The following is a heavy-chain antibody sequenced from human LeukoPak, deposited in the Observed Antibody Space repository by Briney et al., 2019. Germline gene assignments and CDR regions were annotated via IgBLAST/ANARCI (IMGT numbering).Heavy chain of an antibody. CDR3: ARGLAKRSASFWFSPLYY. Sequence: SETVSLTCAVSGVSFSGYYWSWIRQPPGKGLEWIGEINHSGSTNYNPSLKSRVTISVDTSKNQFSLKLSSVTAADTAVYYCARGLAKRSASFWFSPLYYWGEGTLVTVSS. D-gene: IGHD3-10*01. J-gene: IGHJ4*02. CDR1: GVSFSGYY. V-gene: IGHV4-34*01. CDR2: INHSGST.